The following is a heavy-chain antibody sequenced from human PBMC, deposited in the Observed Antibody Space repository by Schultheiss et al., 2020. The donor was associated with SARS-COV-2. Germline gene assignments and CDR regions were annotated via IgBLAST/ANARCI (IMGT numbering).Heavy chain of an antibody. J-gene: IGHJ5*02. CDR1: GFTFSSYS. V-gene: IGHV3-48*01. D-gene: IGHD3-3*01. Sequence: GESLKISCAASGFTFSSYSMNWVRQAPGKGLEWVSYISSSSSTIYYADSVKGRFTISRDNAKNSLYLQMNSLRAEDTAVYYCARGYYDFWSGYHNWFDPWGQGTLVTVSS. CDR2: ISSSSSTI. CDR3: ARGYYDFWSGYHNWFDP.